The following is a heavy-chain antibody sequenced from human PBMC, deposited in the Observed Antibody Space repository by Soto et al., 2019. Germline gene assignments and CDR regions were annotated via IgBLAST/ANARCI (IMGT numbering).Heavy chain of an antibody. V-gene: IGHV4-59*01. D-gene: IGHD6-19*01. J-gene: IGHJ5*02. CDR3: ARGRLGGTFGVAGYNWFDP. CDR1: GGSISSYY. CDR2: IYYSGST. Sequence: QVQLQESGPGLVKPSETLSLTCTVSGGSISSYYWSWIRQPPGKGLEWIGYIYYSGSTNYNPSLKSRVTISVDTSKNQFSLKLSSVTAADTAVYYCARGRLGGTFGVAGYNWFDPWGQGPLVTVSS.